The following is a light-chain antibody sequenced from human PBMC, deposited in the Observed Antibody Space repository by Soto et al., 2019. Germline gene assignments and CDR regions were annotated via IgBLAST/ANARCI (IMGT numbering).Light chain of an antibody. CDR2: EVT. J-gene: IGLJ3*02. CDR3: CSYAGSSTFVV. Sequence: QSALTQPASVSGSPGQSISIACTGTRSDIGSYNLVSWYQQHPGKAPKLLIYEVTKRPSGVSHRFSASKSGNTASLSISGLQAEDEADYYCCSYAGSSTFVVFGGGTNVTVL. V-gene: IGLV2-23*02. CDR1: RSDIGSYNL.